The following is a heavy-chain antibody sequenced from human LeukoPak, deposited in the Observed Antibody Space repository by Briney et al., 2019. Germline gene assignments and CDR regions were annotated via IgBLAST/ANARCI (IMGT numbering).Heavy chain of an antibody. Sequence: GGSLRLSCAASGFTFSTYSMNWVRQAPGKGLEWVSYINIGSSSTYYADSVKGRFAISRDNAKNSLYLQMNSLRAEDTAVYYWGRDPTYAFDPWGQGILVTVSS. CDR1: GFTFSTYS. D-gene: IGHD4-17*01. V-gene: IGHV3-48*01. CDR2: INIGSSST. CDR3: GRDPTYAFDP. J-gene: IGHJ5*02.